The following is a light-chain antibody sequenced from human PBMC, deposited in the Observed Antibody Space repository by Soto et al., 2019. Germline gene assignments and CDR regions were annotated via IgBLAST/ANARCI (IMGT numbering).Light chain of an antibody. CDR2: SAS. Sequence: EIVMTQSPATLSVSPGERATLSCRASQSISYNLAWYQQKPGQAPRVIXYSASTRATGIPARFSGSGSGTELTLTISSLQSEDFAVYYCQQYNNWPPITFGQGTRLEIK. CDR3: QQYNNWPPIT. J-gene: IGKJ5*01. CDR1: QSISYN. V-gene: IGKV3-15*01.